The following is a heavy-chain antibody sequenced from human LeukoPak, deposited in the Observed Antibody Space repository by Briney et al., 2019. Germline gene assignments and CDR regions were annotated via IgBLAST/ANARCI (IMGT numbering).Heavy chain of an antibody. D-gene: IGHD1-1*01. CDR2: ISGSGGST. CDR1: GFTFRSHA. CDR3: AKVEAGDLDY. J-gene: IGHJ4*02. Sequence: GGSLRLSCVGSGFTFRSHAMSWVRQAPGKGLEWVSAISGSGGSTYYADSVKGRFTISRDNSKNTLYLQMNSLRAEDTAVYYCAKVEAGDLDYWGQGTLVTVSS. V-gene: IGHV3-23*01.